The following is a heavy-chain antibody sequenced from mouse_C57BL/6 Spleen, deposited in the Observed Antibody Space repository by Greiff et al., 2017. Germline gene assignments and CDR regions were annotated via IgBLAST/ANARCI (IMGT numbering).Heavy chain of an antibody. D-gene: IGHD2-10*01. Sequence: LVKPGASVKLSCKASGYTFTEYTIHWVKQRSGQGLEWIGWFYPGSGSIKYNEKFKDKATLTADKSSSTVYMELSRLTSEDSAVYFCARHGALSYRSGDYAMDYWGQGTSVTVSS. CDR1: GYTFTEYT. CDR3: ARHGALSYRSGDYAMDY. J-gene: IGHJ4*01. CDR2: FYPGSGSI. V-gene: IGHV1-62-2*01.